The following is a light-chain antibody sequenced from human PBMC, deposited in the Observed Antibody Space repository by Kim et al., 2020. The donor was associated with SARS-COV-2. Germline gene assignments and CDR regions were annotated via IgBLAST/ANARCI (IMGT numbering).Light chain of an antibody. CDR3: QEWDSSILYV. V-gene: IGLV3-1*01. Sequence: SYELTQPPSVSVSPGQTASITCSGDKLGDKYACWYQQKPGQSPVLVIYQDSKRPSGIPERFSGSNSGNTATLTISGTPAMDEADYYCQEWDSSILYVFGT. CDR2: QDS. J-gene: IGLJ1*01. CDR1: KLGDKY.